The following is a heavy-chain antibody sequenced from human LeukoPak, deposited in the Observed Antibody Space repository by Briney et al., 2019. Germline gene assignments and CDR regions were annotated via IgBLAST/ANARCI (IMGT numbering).Heavy chain of an antibody. CDR1: GFTFSSYS. V-gene: IGHV3-21*01. CDR2: ISSSSSYI. CDR3: AKRDHGDYGEEY. D-gene: IGHD4-17*01. Sequence: GGSLRLSCAASGFTFSSYSMNWVRQAPGKGLEWVSSISSSSSYIYYADSVKGRFTISRDNAKNSLYLQMNSLRAEDTAVYYCAKRDHGDYGEEYWGQGTLVTVSS. J-gene: IGHJ4*02.